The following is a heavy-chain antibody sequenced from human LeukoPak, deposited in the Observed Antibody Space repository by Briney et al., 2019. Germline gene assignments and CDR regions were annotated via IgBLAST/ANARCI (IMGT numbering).Heavy chain of an antibody. J-gene: IGHJ4*02. Sequence: ASVKVSCKASGYTFTSYDINWVRQATGQGLEWMGWMNPNSGNTGYAQKFQGRVTITADKSTSTAYMELSSLRSEDTAVYYCARQGSGNGRYYFDYWGQGTLVTVSS. CDR2: MNPNSGNT. V-gene: IGHV1-8*01. CDR1: GYTFTSYD. CDR3: ARQGSGNGRYYFDY. D-gene: IGHD2-15*01.